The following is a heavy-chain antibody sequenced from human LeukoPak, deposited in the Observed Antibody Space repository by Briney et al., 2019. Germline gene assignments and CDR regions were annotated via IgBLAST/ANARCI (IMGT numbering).Heavy chain of an antibody. D-gene: IGHD3-10*01. CDR2: ISPTGSTT. CDR1: GFSFSGHW. CDR3: ARAKPYYGSGSLDY. J-gene: IGHJ4*02. V-gene: IGHV3-74*01. Sequence: PGVSLRLSCTASGFSFSGHWMHWARQLPGKGLVWVSRISPTGSTTSYADSVKGRFTISRENAKNSLYLQMNSLRAEDTAVYYCARAKPYYGSGSLDYWGQGTLVIVSS.